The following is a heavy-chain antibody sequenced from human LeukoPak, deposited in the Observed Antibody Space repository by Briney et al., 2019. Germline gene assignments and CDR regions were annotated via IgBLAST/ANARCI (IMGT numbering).Heavy chain of an antibody. CDR1: GGSISSGGYY. Sequence: SETLSLTCTVSGGSISSGGYYWSWIRQPPGKGLEWTGYIYHSGSTYYNPSLKSRVTISVDTSKNQFSLKLSSVTAADTAVYYCARGQDYDSSGYRLYWYFDLWGRGTLVTVSS. D-gene: IGHD3-22*01. V-gene: IGHV4-30-2*01. CDR2: IYHSGST. CDR3: ARGQDYDSSGYRLYWYFDL. J-gene: IGHJ2*01.